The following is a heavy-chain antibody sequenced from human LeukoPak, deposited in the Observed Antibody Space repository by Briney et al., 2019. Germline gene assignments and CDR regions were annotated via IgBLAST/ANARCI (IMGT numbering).Heavy chain of an antibody. CDR1: GYTFTSYG. Sequence: RASVKVSCKASGYTFTSYGISWVRQAPGQGLAWMGWISAYNGNTNYAQKLQGRVTMTTDTSTSTAYMELRSLRSDDTAVYYCAREGSGDYVWGSYGYWGQGTLVTVSS. CDR3: AREGSGDYVWGSYGY. J-gene: IGHJ4*02. D-gene: IGHD3-16*01. V-gene: IGHV1-18*01. CDR2: ISAYNGNT.